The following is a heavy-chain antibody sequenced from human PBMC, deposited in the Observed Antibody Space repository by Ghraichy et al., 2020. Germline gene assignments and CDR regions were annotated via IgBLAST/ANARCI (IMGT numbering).Heavy chain of an antibody. V-gene: IGHV3-7*01. D-gene: IGHD6-19*01. CDR3: ARGSGYSSGWYPPDY. Sequence: GGTLRLSCAASGFTFRSYWMSWVRQAPGKGLEWVANIKQDGSEKYYVDSVKGRFTISRDNAKNSLYLQMNSLRAYDTAVYYCARGSGYSSGWYPPDYWGQGTLVTVSS. CDR1: GFTFRSYW. J-gene: IGHJ4*02. CDR2: IKQDGSEK.